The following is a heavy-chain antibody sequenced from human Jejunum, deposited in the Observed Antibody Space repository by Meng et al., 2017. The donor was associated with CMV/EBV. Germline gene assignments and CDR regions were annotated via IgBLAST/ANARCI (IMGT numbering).Heavy chain of an antibody. Sequence: QVQLVESXXGVVQTGXSLRLSCAASGFTFSSFPMHWVRQAPGKGLEWVADIPYDGNNEYYADSVKGRFTISRDNSKNTLYLQMNSLRTEDTAVYYCARAPDYGNFRFDYWGQGTLVTVSS. CDR2: IPYDGNNE. CDR3: ARAPDYGNFRFDY. V-gene: IGHV3-30-3*01. D-gene: IGHD4-11*01. J-gene: IGHJ4*02. CDR1: GFTFSSFP.